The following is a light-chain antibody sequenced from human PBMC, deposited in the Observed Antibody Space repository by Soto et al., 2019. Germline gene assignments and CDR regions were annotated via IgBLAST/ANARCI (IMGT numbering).Light chain of an antibody. CDR3: SSSTRSNTLV. CDR1: SSDVGTSNY. V-gene: IGLV2-14*01. Sequence: QSALTHPASVAGSTGQSITISCNGTSSDVGTSNYVSWYQQYPGKATKLIIYDVTDRPSGVSNRFSGSKSGKTAYLTISGHLTEEEADYHCSSSTRSNTLVFGGGTKLTVL. CDR2: DVT. J-gene: IGLJ2*01.